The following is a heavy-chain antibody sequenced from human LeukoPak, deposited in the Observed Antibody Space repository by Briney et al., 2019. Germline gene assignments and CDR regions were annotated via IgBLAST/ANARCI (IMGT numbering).Heavy chain of an antibody. V-gene: IGHV3-30*02. D-gene: IGHD6-13*01. Sequence: QPGGSLRLSCAASGFTFSSYGMHWVRQAPGKGLEWVTFIRYDGINKYYADSVKGRFTISRDNSKGTLYLQMNSLRADDTAVYYCAKDRGSSWYTAFDYWGQGTLVTVSS. CDR1: GFTFSSYG. J-gene: IGHJ4*02. CDR3: AKDRGSSWYTAFDY. CDR2: IRYDGINK.